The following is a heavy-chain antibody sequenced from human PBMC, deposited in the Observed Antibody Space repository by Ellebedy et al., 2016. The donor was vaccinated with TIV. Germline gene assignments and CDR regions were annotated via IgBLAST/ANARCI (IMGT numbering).Heavy chain of an antibody. J-gene: IGHJ2*01. D-gene: IGHD6-19*01. CDR3: ARRGVAVALDIWYFDL. Sequence: GESLKISCKGSRYSFTSYWIAWVRQMPGKGLEWMGIIYPGDSDTTYSPSFQGQVSISDDKSIRTAYLQWSSLKASDTAMYYCARRGVAVALDIWYFDLWGRGTLVTVSS. V-gene: IGHV5-51*01. CDR2: IYPGDSDT. CDR1: RYSFTSYW.